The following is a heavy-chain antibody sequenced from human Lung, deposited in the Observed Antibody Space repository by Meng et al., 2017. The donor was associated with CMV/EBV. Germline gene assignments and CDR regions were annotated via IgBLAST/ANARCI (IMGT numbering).Heavy chain of an antibody. V-gene: IGHV3-30-3*01. Sequence: GGSLRLXCSASGFTFSSYAMHWVRQAPGKGLEWVAVISYDGSNKYYADSVKGRFTISRDNSKNTLYLQMNSLRAEDTAVYYGERVNIVVVPDAPLDVWGQGTTVTVSS. J-gene: IGHJ6*02. CDR2: ISYDGSNK. CDR3: ERVNIVVVPDAPLDV. CDR1: GFTFSSYA. D-gene: IGHD2-2*01.